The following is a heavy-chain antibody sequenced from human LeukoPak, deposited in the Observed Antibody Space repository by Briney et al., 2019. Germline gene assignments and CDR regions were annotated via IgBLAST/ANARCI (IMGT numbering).Heavy chain of an antibody. CDR1: GFTFSSYT. Sequence: PGGSLRLSCAASGFTFSSYTMNWVRQAPGKGLEWVSSISSRSYIYYADSVKGRFTISRDNAKNSLYLQMNSLRAEDAAVYYCARDREGDYIWGSYRPDWFDPWGQGTLVTVSS. D-gene: IGHD3-16*02. CDR2: ISSRSYI. J-gene: IGHJ5*02. CDR3: ARDREGDYIWGSYRPDWFDP. V-gene: IGHV3-21*01.